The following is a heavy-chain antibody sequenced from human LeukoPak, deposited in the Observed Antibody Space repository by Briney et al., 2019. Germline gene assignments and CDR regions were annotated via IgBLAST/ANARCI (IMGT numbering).Heavy chain of an antibody. J-gene: IGHJ4*02. CDR3: ARENCSSTSCYRRLSDY. D-gene: IGHD2-2*01. CDR2: IYYSGST. CDR1: GGSISSSSYY. Sequence: SETLSLTCTVSGGSISSSSYYWGWIRQPPGKGLEWIGSIYYSGSTYYNPSLKSRVTISVDTSKNQFSLKLSSVTAADTAVYYCARENCSSTSCYRRLSDYWGQGTLVTVSS. V-gene: IGHV4-39*07.